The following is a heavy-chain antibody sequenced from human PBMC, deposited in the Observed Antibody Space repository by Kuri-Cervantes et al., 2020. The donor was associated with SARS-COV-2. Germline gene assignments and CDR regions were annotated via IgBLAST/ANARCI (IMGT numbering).Heavy chain of an antibody. V-gene: IGHV1-2*04. CDR2: INPNSGGT. CDR1: GGTFSSYA. D-gene: IGHD4-17*01. CDR3: ARARVRWGVTTMPFDY. J-gene: IGHJ4*02. Sequence: ASVKVSCKASGGTFSSYAISWVRQAPGQGLEWMGWINPNSGGTNYAQKFQGWVTMTRDTSISTAYMELSRLRSDDTAVYYCARARVRWGVTTMPFDYWGQGTLVTGYS.